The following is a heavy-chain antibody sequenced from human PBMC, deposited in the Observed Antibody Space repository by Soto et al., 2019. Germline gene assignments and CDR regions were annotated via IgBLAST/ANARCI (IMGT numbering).Heavy chain of an antibody. D-gene: IGHD2-8*01. CDR3: ARLGYYPKGVGPDY. CDR1: GVSFSGYY. CDR2: INHSGST. J-gene: IGHJ4*01. V-gene: IGHV4-34*01. Sequence: SEILSLTFAVYGVSFSGYYCSWSRQPPGKGLEWVGEINHSGSTNYNPSLKSRVTISVDTSKNQFSLKLSSVTAADTAVYYCARLGYYPKGVGPDYWGYRTLLT.